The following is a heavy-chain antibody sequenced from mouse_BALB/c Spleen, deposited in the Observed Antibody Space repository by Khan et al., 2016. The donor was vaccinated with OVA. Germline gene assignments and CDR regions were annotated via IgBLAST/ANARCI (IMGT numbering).Heavy chain of an antibody. CDR2: INTYTGEP. CDR3: ARRKHDWYFDG. Sequence: QIQLVQSGPELKKPGETVKISCKASGYTFTNYGMNWVKQAPGKGLKWMGWINTYTGEPTYADDFKGRFAFSLETSASTAYLQINNLINEDTATCFCARRKHDWYFDGWGAGTTVTVSS. CDR1: GYTFTNYG. V-gene: IGHV9-3-1*01. J-gene: IGHJ1*01.